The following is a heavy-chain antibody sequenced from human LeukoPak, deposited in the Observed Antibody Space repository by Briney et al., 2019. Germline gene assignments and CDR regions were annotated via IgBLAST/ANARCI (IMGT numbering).Heavy chain of an antibody. CDR1: GGSISSGSYY. D-gene: IGHD6-6*01. J-gene: IGHJ5*02. Sequence: SETLSLTCTVSGGSISSGSYYWSWIRQPAGKGLEWIGRIYTSGSTNYNPSLKSRVTISVDTSKNQFSLKLSSVTAADTAVYYCARDMYSSLGENWFDPWGQGTLVTVSS. CDR2: IYTSGST. CDR3: ARDMYSSLGENWFDP. V-gene: IGHV4-61*02.